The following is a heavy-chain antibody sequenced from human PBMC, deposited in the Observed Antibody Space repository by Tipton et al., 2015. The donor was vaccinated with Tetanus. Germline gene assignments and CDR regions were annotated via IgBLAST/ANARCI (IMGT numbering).Heavy chain of an antibody. J-gene: IGHJ4*02. V-gene: IGHV5-51*01. D-gene: IGHD6-6*01. Sequence: QLVQSGADVKKPGESLKISCKASGYSFTSHWIGWVRQMPGKGLEWMGMIFPDDSDTRYSPSFQGHVTFSVDKSTSTVHLQWSSLKASDTAMYFCARMYSTSSPFDHWGQGTLVAVSS. CDR1: GYSFTSHW. CDR2: IFPDDSDT. CDR3: ARMYSTSSPFDH.